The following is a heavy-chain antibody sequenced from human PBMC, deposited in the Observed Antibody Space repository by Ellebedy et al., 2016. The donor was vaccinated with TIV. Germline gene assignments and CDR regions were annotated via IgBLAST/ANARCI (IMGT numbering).Heavy chain of an antibody. Sequence: MPSETLSLTCTVSGGPINGFYWSWIRQPPGKGLEWIGYIYHTGSSHSHPSLQSRLSISIDTSKSQFSLHLKSVTAADTAVYYCARYRMGDYGFSCFDFWGQGILVTVSS. CDR2: IYHTGSS. CDR1: GGPINGFY. V-gene: IGHV4-59*01. J-gene: IGHJ4*02. D-gene: IGHD4-17*01. CDR3: ARYRMGDYGFSCFDF.